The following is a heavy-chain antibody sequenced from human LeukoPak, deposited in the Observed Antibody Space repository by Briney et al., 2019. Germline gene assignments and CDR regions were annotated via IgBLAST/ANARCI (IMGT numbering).Heavy chain of an antibody. J-gene: IGHJ6*02. CDR2: INHSGST. V-gene: IGHV4-34*01. CDR3: TTIPPYYGMDV. CDR1: GGSFSGYY. D-gene: IGHD3-9*01. Sequence: PSETLSLTCAVYGGSFSGYYWSWIRQPPGKGLEWIGEINHSGSTNYNPSLKSRVTISVDTSKNQFSLKLSSVTAADTAEYYCTTIPPYYGMDVWGQGTTVTVSS.